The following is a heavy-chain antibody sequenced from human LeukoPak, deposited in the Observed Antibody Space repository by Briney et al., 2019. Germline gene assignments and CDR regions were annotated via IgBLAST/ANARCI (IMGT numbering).Heavy chain of an antibody. Sequence: PGGSLRLSCAASGFTFGSYWMHWVRQAPGKGLVWVSLVKSDGISTNYADSVKGRFTISRDNAKNTLYLQMNSLRADDTAVYYCARDKGYAVDYWGQGTLVTVSS. CDR3: ARDKGYAVDY. CDR1: GFTFGSYW. J-gene: IGHJ4*02. V-gene: IGHV3-74*01. D-gene: IGHD5-12*01. CDR2: VKSDGIST.